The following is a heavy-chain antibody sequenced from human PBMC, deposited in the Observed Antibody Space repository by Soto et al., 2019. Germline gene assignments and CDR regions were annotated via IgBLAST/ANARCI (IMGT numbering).Heavy chain of an antibody. Sequence: SETLSLTCAVYGGSFSGYYWTWIRQPPGKGLEWIGEITHSGSTNYNPSLKSRVTISVDTSKNQFSLNLNSVTAADTAVFYCARSSVRGWSYWGQGTLVTVS. CDR2: ITHSGST. D-gene: IGHD3-10*02. J-gene: IGHJ4*02. CDR1: GGSFSGYY. CDR3: ARSSVRGWSY. V-gene: IGHV4-34*01.